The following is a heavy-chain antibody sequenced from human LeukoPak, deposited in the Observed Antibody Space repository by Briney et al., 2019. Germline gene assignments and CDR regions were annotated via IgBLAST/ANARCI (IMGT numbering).Heavy chain of an antibody. D-gene: IGHD2-15*01. Sequence: PGGSLRLSCTASGFPFSSYGMDWVRQATGKGLEWVAYISTRRSYIFYAYSVKGRFTISRDNPKKSMYLQINSLRAEDTAVYFCVRNRYGYGSGGYSPEHFHHWGQGTLVTVSS. CDR1: GFPFSSYG. V-gene: IGHV3-21*01. J-gene: IGHJ1*01. CDR2: ISTRRSYI. CDR3: VRNRYGYGSGGYSPEHFHH.